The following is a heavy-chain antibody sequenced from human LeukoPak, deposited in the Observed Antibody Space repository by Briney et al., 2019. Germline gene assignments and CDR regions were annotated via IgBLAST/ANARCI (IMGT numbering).Heavy chain of an antibody. J-gene: IGHJ4*02. Sequence: SETLSLTCSVSGGSLSSGGYYWSWIRQPPGKGLEWIGYIYYSGSTNYNPSLKSRVTISVDTSKNQFSLKLSSVTAADTAVYYCAATYYYDSSGYYGTKTFDYWGQGTLVTVSS. V-gene: IGHV4-61*08. CDR1: GGSLSSGGYY. CDR2: IYYSGST. D-gene: IGHD3-22*01. CDR3: AATYYYDSSGYYGTKTFDY.